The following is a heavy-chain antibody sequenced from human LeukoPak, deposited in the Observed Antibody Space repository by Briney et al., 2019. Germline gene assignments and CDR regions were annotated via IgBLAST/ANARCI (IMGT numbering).Heavy chain of an antibody. CDR3: ARDIVVVVAATPEIDYYYGMDV. Sequence: SETLFLTCAVYGGSFSGYYWSWIRQPPGKGLEWIGEINHSGSTNYNPSLKSRVTISVDTSKNQFSLKLSSVTAADTAVYYCARDIVVVVAATPEIDYYYGMDVWGQGTTVTVSS. V-gene: IGHV4-34*01. CDR1: GGSFSGYY. D-gene: IGHD2-15*01. J-gene: IGHJ6*02. CDR2: INHSGST.